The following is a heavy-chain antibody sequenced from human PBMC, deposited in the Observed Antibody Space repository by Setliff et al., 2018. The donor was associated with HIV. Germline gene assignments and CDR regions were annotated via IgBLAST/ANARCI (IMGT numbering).Heavy chain of an antibody. CDR3: ARGVTHPPPFGAFDI. CDR1: GGSISTYY. Sequence: SEPLSLTCTVSGGSISTYYWSWIRQSPGKGLEWIGYIYYSGSTKYNPSLKSRLTISVDTSKNQFSLKLRSVTAADTAFYYCARGVTHPPPFGAFDIWGLGTLVTVSS. J-gene: IGHJ3*02. CDR2: IYYSGST. V-gene: IGHV4-59*01. D-gene: IGHD5-18*01.